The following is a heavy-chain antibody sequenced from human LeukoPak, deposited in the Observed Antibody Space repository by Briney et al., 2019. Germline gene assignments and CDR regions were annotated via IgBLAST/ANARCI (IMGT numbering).Heavy chain of an antibody. CDR1: GYTFTGYY. J-gene: IGHJ5*02. CDR3: ARGIDDYGDYPWFDP. Sequence: ASVKVSCKASGYTFTGYYMHWVRQAPGQGLEWMGWINPNSGGTNYAQKFQGRVTMTRDTSISTAYMELSRLRSDDTAVYYCARGIDDYGDYPWFDPWGQGTLVTVSS. D-gene: IGHD4-17*01. V-gene: IGHV1-2*02. CDR2: INPNSGGT.